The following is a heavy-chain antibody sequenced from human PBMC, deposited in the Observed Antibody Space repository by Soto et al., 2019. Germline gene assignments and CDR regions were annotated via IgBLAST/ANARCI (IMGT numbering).Heavy chain of an antibody. Sequence: EVQLVESGGGLVQPGGSLRLSCAASGFTFSTSWVNWVRQAPGKGLEWVANINPDGSAQYYVDSVKGRFTISRDNAKNSLFLQMNSLRADDTAVYYCTRISRGQPSEHWGQGTLVTVSS. CDR3: TRISRGQPSEH. J-gene: IGHJ4*02. CDR2: INPDGSAQ. CDR1: GFTFSTSW. V-gene: IGHV3-7*03. D-gene: IGHD3-10*01.